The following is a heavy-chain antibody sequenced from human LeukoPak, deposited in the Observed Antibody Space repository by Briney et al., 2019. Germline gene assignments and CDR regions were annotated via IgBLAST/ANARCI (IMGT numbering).Heavy chain of an antibody. J-gene: IGHJ4*02. CDR2: RSIYNGNT. CDR3: ARGGPFPSSSSSREYYLDY. CDR1: GYDFINYG. D-gene: IGHD6-6*01. Sequence: ASVKVSCKASGYDFINYGISWVRQAPGQGLEWMGWRSIYNGNTDYKLQGRVTMTTDTSTNTAYMEVRSLRSDDMAVYYCARGGPFPSSSSSREYYLDYWGQGTLVTVSS. V-gene: IGHV1-18*03.